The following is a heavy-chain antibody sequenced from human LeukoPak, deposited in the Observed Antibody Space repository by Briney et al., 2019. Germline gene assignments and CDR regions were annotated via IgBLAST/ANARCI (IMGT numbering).Heavy chain of an antibody. CDR2: INHSGST. D-gene: IGHD6-13*01. CDR3: ARRAAGKPKVGYFQH. CDR1: GGSFSGYY. Sequence: PSETLSLTCAVYGGSFSGYYWSWIRQPPGKGLEWIGEINHSGSTNYNPSLKSRVTISVDTSKNQFSLKLSSVTAADTAVYYCARRAAGKPKVGYFQHWGQGTLVTVSS. J-gene: IGHJ1*01. V-gene: IGHV4-34*01.